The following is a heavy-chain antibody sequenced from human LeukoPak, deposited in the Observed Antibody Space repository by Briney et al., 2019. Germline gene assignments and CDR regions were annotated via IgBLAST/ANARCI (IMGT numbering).Heavy chain of an antibody. Sequence: SETLSLTCTVSGGSIRSGSHYWAWIRQPPGKGLEWIGSIYYSGSTYYNPSLEDRVTISIDTSKNHFSLKLSSLSAADTSVYYCAERDDSGGNSVDLWGQGTLVTVS. D-gene: IGHD3-22*01. CDR1: GGSIRSGSHY. J-gene: IGHJ4*02. CDR3: AERDDSGGNSVDL. V-gene: IGHV4-39*02. CDR2: IYYSGST.